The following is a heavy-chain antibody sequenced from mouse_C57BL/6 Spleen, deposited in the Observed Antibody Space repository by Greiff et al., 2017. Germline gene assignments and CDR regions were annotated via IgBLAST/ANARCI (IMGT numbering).Heavy chain of an antibody. Sequence: VQLQQSGAELVRPGASVTLSCKASGYTFTDYDMHWVKQTPVHGLEWIGAIDPETGGTAYNQKFKGKAILTADKSSSTAYMELRSLTSEDSAVYYCTRSYYDAMDYWGQGTSVTVSS. CDR3: TRSYYDAMDY. CDR1: GYTFTDYD. CDR2: IDPETGGT. V-gene: IGHV1-15*01. J-gene: IGHJ4*01.